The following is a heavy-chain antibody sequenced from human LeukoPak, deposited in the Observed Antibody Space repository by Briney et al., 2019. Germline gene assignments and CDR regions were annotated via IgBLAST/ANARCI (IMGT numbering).Heavy chain of an antibody. CDR1: GFTVSSNY. D-gene: IGHD3-22*01. CDR2: IYSGGST. CDR3: ARAAHSSGYYWDYFDY. Sequence: GGSLRLSCAASGFTVSSNYMSWVRQAPGKGLEWVSVIYSGGSTYYADSVKGRFTIHRDNSKNTLYLQMNSLRAEDTAVYYCARAAHSSGYYWDYFDYWGQRTLVTVSS. J-gene: IGHJ4*02. V-gene: IGHV3-66*02.